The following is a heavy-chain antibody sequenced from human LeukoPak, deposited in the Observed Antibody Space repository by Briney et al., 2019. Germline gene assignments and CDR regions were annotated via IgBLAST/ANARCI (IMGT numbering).Heavy chain of an antibody. J-gene: IGHJ4*02. CDR3: VSVTYNGYQHFDN. D-gene: IGHD5-18*01. Sequence: SETLSLTCTVSGRSIRTNTYYCGWVRQPPAKGLERIGEIHHRGTTYYLPSLKSRVTMSVDTPKNHFSLELSSVSAADTAVYYCVSVTYNGYQHFDNWGQGILVIVSS. CDR2: IHHRGTT. V-gene: IGHV4-39*07. CDR1: GRSIRTNTYY.